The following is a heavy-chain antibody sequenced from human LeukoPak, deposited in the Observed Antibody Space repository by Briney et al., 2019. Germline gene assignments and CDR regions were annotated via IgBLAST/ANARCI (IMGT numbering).Heavy chain of an antibody. CDR3: ARLPSSGYYYLDY. CDR1: GGSISSYY. D-gene: IGHD3-3*01. Sequence: SETLSLTCTVSGGSISSYYWSWIRQPPGKGLEWIGYIYYSGSTYYNPSLKSRVTISVDTSKNQFSLKLSSVTAADTAVYYCARLPSSGYYYLDYWGQGTLVTVSS. V-gene: IGHV4-59*06. CDR2: IYYSGST. J-gene: IGHJ4*02.